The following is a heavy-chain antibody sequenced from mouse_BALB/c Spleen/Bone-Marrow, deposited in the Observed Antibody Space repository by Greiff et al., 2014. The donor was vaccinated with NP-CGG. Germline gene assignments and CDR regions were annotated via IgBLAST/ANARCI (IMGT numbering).Heavy chain of an antibody. V-gene: IGHV14-3*02. J-gene: IGHJ1*01. CDR3: TRPSFYYGSSYWYFDV. Sequence: EVQVVESGSELVKPGASVKLSCAASGFNIKDTYMHWVKQRPEQGPEWIGRIDPANGDTKYDPKFQGKATITADTSSNTAYLQLSSLTSEDTAVYYCTRPSFYYGSSYWYFDVWGAGTTVTVSS. CDR1: GFNIKDTY. CDR2: IDPANGDT. D-gene: IGHD1-1*01.